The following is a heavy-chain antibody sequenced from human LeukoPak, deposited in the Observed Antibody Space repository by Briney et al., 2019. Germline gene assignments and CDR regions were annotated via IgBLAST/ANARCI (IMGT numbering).Heavy chain of an antibody. Sequence: ASVKVSCKASGYTFPAYYMHWVRQAPGQGLEWMGWINPNSGGTNYAQKFQGRVTMTRDPSISTAYMELSWLRSDDTAMSHCESSRAQTLAFCGGDCYSGFDCWGQGTLVTVSS. D-gene: IGHD2-21*02. CDR1: GYTFPAYY. CDR2: INPNSGGT. CDR3: ESSRAQTLAFCGGDCYSGFDC. V-gene: IGHV1-2*02. J-gene: IGHJ4*02.